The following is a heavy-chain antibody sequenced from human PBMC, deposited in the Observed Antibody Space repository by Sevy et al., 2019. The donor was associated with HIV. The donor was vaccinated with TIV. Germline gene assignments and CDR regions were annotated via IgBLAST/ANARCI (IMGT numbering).Heavy chain of an antibody. CDR3: ARLPLPRGYSYCRAKEYYYYGMDV. J-gene: IGHJ6*02. CDR1: GYSFTSYW. D-gene: IGHD5-18*01. Sequence: GESLKISCKGSGYSFTSYWIGWVRQMPGKGLEWMGIIYPGDSDTRYSPCFQGQVTISADKSISTAYQQWSSLKASDTAMYYCARLPLPRGYSYCRAKEYYYYGMDVWGQGTTVTVSS. V-gene: IGHV5-51*01. CDR2: IYPGDSDT.